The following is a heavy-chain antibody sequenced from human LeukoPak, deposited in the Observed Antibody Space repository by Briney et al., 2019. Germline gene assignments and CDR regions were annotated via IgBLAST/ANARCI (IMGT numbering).Heavy chain of an antibody. CDR3: GRDVGP. J-gene: IGHJ5*02. CDR1: GFTVSTSA. Sequence: PGGSLRLSCAAAGFTVSTSAMSWVRQAPGKGLEWVSVIYSGGTTYYANSVKGRFTISRDSSKNTMYLQMNSLRVEDTAMYYCGRDVGPWGQGTLVTVSS. CDR2: IYSGGTT. V-gene: IGHV3-53*01.